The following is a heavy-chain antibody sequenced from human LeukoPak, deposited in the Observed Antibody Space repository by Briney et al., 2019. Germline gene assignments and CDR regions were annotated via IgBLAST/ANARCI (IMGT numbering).Heavy chain of an antibody. J-gene: IGHJ3*01. CDR1: GYTFSDYN. CDR3: TTPSGRDLDDASDV. D-gene: IGHD1-26*01. Sequence: ASVEVSCKASGYTFSDYNVHWVRQAPGQGLEWMGWIKSGSGDTKYAQKFEGRVTLTRDTSINTAYMELTRLTSDDAAVFCCTTPSGRDLDDASDVWGQGTMVTVSS. CDR2: IKSGSGDT. V-gene: IGHV1-2*02.